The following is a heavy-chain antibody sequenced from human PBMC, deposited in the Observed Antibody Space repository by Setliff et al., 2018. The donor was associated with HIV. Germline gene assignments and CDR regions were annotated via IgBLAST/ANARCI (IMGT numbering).Heavy chain of an antibody. CDR2: INPNSGGT. V-gene: IGHV1-2*06. J-gene: IGHJ4*02. Sequence: ASVKVSCKASGYTFTGYYMHWVRQAPGQGLEWMGRINPNSGGTNYAQKFQGRVTMTRDTSISTAYMELSRLRSDDTAVYYCARGPRCTNGVCYYYFDYWGQGTLVTSPQ. D-gene: IGHD2-8*01. CDR3: ARGPRCTNGVCYYYFDY. CDR1: GYTFTGYY.